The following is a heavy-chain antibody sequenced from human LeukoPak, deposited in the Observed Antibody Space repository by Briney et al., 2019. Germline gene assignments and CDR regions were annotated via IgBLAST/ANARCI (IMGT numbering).Heavy chain of an antibody. Sequence: SETLSHTCTVSGGSISSYYWSWIRQPPGKGLEWIGYIYYSGSTNYNPSLKSRVTISVDTSKNQFSLKLSSVTAADTAVYYCARDLASGFDYWGQGTLVTVSS. CDR1: GGSISSYY. CDR3: ARDLASGFDY. D-gene: IGHD5-12*01. J-gene: IGHJ4*02. CDR2: IYYSGST. V-gene: IGHV4-59*01.